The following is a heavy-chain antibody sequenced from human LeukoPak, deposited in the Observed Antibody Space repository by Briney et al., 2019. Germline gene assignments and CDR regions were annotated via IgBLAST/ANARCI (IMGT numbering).Heavy chain of an antibody. Sequence: GGSLRLSCAASGFTFSSYGMHWVRQAPGKGLEWVAVISYDGSNKYYADSVKGRFTISRDNSKNTLYLQMNSLRAEDTAVYYCARGDYGGKKGGVDYWGQGTLVTVSS. CDR2: ISYDGSNK. CDR1: GFTFSSYG. J-gene: IGHJ4*02. D-gene: IGHD4-23*01. V-gene: IGHV3-30*03. CDR3: ARGDYGGKKGGVDY.